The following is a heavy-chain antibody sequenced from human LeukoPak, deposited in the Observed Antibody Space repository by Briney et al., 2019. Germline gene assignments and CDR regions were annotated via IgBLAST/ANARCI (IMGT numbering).Heavy chain of an antibody. CDR3: ARVYGDYDWFDP. Sequence: ASVKVSCKASGYTFTGYYMHWVRQAPGQGLEWMGWINPNSGGTNYAQKFQGRVTTTRDTSISTAYMELSRLRSDDTAVYYCARVYGDYDWFDPWGQGTLVTVSS. CDR2: INPNSGGT. V-gene: IGHV1-2*02. CDR1: GYTFTGYY. D-gene: IGHD4-17*01. J-gene: IGHJ5*02.